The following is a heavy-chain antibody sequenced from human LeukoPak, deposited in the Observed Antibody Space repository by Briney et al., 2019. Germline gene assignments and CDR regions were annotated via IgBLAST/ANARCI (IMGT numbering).Heavy chain of an antibody. V-gene: IGHV1-18*01. CDR3: VRVRSSRGKVECFDI. CDR1: GYTLTSYG. J-gene: IGHJ3*02. CDR2: TNTYNGNT. Sequence: ASVKVSCKASGYTLTSYGISWVRQAPGQGLVCMGWTNTYNGNTNYAQNLQGRVTMTIDTSTSTAYMELRSLRSDDTAVYYCVRVRSSRGKVECFDIWGQGTMVTVSS.